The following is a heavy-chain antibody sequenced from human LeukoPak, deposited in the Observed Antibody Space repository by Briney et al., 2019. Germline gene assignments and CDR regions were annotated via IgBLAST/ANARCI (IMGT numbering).Heavy chain of an antibody. V-gene: IGHV4-39*01. Sequence: PSETLSLTCTVSGGSISSSSYYWGWIRQPPGKGLEWIGSIYYSGSTYYNPSLKSRVTISVDTSMNQFSLKLSSVTAADTAVYYCAAPALEMATINYWGQGTLVTVSS. CDR2: IYYSGST. D-gene: IGHD5-24*01. CDR3: AAPALEMATINY. CDR1: GGSISSSSYY. J-gene: IGHJ4*02.